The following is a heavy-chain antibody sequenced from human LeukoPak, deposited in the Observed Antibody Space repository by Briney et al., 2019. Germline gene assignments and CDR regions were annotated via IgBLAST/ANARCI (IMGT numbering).Heavy chain of an antibody. CDR1: GGSISSYY. J-gene: IGHJ5*02. CDR3: ARAGYYYGSGYSDWFDP. D-gene: IGHD3-10*01. Sequence: PSETLSLTCTVSGGSISSYYWSWIRQPAGKGLEWIGRIYTSGSTNYNPSLKSRVTMSVDTSKNQFSLKLSSVTAADTAVYYCARAGYYYGSGYSDWFDPWGQGTLVTVSS. CDR2: IYTSGST. V-gene: IGHV4-4*07.